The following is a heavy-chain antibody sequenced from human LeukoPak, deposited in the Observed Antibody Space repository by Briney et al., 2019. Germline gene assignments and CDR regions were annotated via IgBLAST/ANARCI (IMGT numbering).Heavy chain of an antibody. J-gene: IGHJ4*02. Sequence: GSLRLSCAASGFTVSSNYMSWVRQAPGKGLEWASVIYSGGSTYYADSVKGRFTISRDNSKNTLYLQMNSLRAEDTAVYYCARDSSGHLDYWGQGTLVTVSS. D-gene: IGHD3-22*01. CDR3: ARDSSGHLDY. V-gene: IGHV3-53*01. CDR2: IYSGGST. CDR1: GFTVSSNY.